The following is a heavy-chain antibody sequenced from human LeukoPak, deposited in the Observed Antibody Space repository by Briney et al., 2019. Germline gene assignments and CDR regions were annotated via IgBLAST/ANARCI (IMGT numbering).Heavy chain of an antibody. CDR2: INSDGSWT. J-gene: IGHJ4*02. CDR1: GNYW. D-gene: IGHD2/OR15-2a*01. V-gene: IGHV3-74*01. CDR3: VSFYETY. Sequence: GGPLRLSCAASGNYWMHWVRQAPGKGLVWVSHINSDGSWTSYADSVKGRFTISKDNAKNTVYLQMNSLRAEDTAVYYCVSFYETYWGRGTLVTVSS.